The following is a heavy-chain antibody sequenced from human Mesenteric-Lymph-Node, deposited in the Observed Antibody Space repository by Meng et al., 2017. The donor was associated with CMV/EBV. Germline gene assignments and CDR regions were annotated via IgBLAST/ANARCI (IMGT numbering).Heavy chain of an antibody. D-gene: IGHD2-2*02. CDR1: GYTFTGYY. Sequence: SVKVSCKASGYTFTGYYIHWVRQAPGQGLEWMGWISAYNGNTDCAQKLQGRVTMTTDTSTTTAYMELRSLRSDDTAVYYCARDSRIRDIVGVPAAIGVDYWGQGTPVTVSS. CDR3: ARDSRIRDIVGVPAAIGVDY. CDR2: ISAYNGNT. V-gene: IGHV1-18*04. J-gene: IGHJ4*02.